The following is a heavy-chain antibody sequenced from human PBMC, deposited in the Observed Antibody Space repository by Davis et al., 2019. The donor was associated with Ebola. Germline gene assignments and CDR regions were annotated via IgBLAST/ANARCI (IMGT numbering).Heavy chain of an antibody. D-gene: IGHD3-10*01. CDR3: AKGRASGSYPRYYFDS. J-gene: IGHJ4*02. Sequence: GESLKISCDASGFIFNKYDMGWVRQAPGKGLEWVSGISGNYDNAYYLDSVRGRFTVSRDNSRNTLYLQMNSLRAEDTAVYYCAKGRASGSYPRYYFDSWGQGTLVTVSS. V-gene: IGHV3-23*01. CDR1: GFIFNKYD. CDR2: ISGNYDNA.